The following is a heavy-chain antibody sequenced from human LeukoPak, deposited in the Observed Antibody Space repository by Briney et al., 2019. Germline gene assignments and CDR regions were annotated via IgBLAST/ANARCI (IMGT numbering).Heavy chain of an antibody. CDR1: GGSFSGYY. CDR2: INHSGST. Sequence: PSETLSLTCAVYGGSFSGYYWSWIRQPPGKGLEWIGEINHSGSTNYNPSLKSRVTISVDTSKNQFSLKLSSVTAADTAVYYCARLPRYCSSTSCYFGYWGQGTLVTVSS. J-gene: IGHJ4*02. V-gene: IGHV4-34*01. D-gene: IGHD2-2*01. CDR3: ARLPRYCSSTSCYFGY.